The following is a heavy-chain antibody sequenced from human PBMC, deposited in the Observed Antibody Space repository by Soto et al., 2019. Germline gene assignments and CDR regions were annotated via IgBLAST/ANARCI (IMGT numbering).Heavy chain of an antibody. Sequence: GSLRLSCAASGFTFSSYSMNWVRQAPGKGLEWIGSIYYSGSPYYNPSLKSRVTMSVDTSKNQFSLKLSSVTAADTAVYYCARLNYYNSSGSFDYWGQGTLVTVSS. CDR1: GFTFSSYSMN. CDR2: IYYSGSP. D-gene: IGHD3-22*01. V-gene: IGHV4-39*01. J-gene: IGHJ4*02. CDR3: ARLNYYNSSGSFDY.